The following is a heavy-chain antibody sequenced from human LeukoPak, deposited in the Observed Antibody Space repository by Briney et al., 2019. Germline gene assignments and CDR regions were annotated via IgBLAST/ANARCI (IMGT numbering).Heavy chain of an antibody. D-gene: IGHD1-1*01. Sequence: GGSLRLSCAASGFTFTNYAMSWVRQAPGKGLEWVSSISESGGSAFYADSVRGRFTISRDNSKSTLYLQMSSLRAEDTAVYYCAKDNWYLDYWGQGTLVTVSS. CDR2: ISESGGSA. J-gene: IGHJ4*02. CDR3: AKDNWYLDY. CDR1: GFTFTNYA. V-gene: IGHV3-23*01.